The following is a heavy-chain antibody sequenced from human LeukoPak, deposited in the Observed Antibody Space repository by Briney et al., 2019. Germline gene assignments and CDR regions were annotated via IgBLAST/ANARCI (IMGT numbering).Heavy chain of an antibody. CDR2: IKEDGSEK. V-gene: IGHV3-7*01. D-gene: IGHD2-2*01. CDR1: GFTFSSYW. J-gene: IGHJ4*02. Sequence: GGSLRLSCAASGFTFSSYWMSWVRQAPGKGLEWVANIKEDGSEKNYLDSVKGRFTISRDNATNSLYLQMNSLRVEDTAVYYCARDGSSTSPQFDYWGQGTLVTVSS. CDR3: ARDGSSTSPQFDY.